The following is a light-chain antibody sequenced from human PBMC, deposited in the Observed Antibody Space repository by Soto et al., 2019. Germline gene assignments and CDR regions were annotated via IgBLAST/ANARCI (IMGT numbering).Light chain of an antibody. CDR3: QQYGSSLPWT. CDR2: GAS. V-gene: IGKV3-20*01. CDR1: QSVSSNY. Sequence: EIVLTQSPGTLSLSPGERATLSCRASQSVSSNYLAWFQRKFGQAPRLLIYGASSRATGIPDRFSGSGSGTDFTLTISRLEPEDFAVYYCQQYGSSLPWTFGQGTKVEIK. J-gene: IGKJ1*01.